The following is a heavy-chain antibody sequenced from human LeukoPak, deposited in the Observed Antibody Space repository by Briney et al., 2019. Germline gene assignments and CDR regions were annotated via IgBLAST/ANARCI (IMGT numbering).Heavy chain of an antibody. CDR3: ARANSGSYFPFDY. Sequence: PGGSLRLSCAASEFAFSSYEMNWVRQAPGKGLEWVSYISSGCSIIYYADSVKGRFTISRDNAKNSLYLQMNSLKASDTAMYYCARANSGSYFPFDYWGQGTLVTVSS. D-gene: IGHD1-26*01. J-gene: IGHJ4*02. V-gene: IGHV3-48*03. CDR2: ISSGCSII. CDR1: EFAFSSYE.